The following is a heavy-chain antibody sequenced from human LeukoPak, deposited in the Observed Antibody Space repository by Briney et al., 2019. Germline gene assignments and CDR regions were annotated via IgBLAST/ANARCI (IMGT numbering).Heavy chain of an antibody. J-gene: IGHJ4*02. CDR3: ARGSSFDGYCSAGACDAGYYDS. CDR2: INHHGSY. V-gene: IGHV4-34*01. Sequence: PSDTLSLTCALYGDSLSVYFWNWIRHAPGKPREYIVEINHHGSYHYNPPRKTRVILSVDTSKNQFSLKLTAVTAADTAVYFCARGSSFDGYCSAGACDAGYYDSWGQGTPVTVSS. CDR1: GDSLSVYF. D-gene: IGHD2-15*01.